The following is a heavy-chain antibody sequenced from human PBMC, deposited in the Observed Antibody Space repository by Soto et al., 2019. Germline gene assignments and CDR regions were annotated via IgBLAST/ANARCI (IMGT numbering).Heavy chain of an antibody. CDR1: GFSFSSYS. CDR2: INSDGSKM. V-gene: IGHV3-74*01. D-gene: IGHD3-3*01. J-gene: IGHJ4*02. CDR3: ARDYYGLWTGYYFGH. Sequence: EVQLVESGGGLVQPGGSLRLSCAASGFSFSSYSMHWVRQAPGEGLVWLSRINSDGSKMVYADSVKGRFTISRDNAKNTLYLEMSGLGAEDTAVYYCARDYYGLWTGYYFGHWGQGTLVTVSS.